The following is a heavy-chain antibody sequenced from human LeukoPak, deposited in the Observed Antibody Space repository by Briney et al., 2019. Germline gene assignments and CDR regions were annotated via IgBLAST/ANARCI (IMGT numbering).Heavy chain of an antibody. CDR1: GGSLSSYY. D-gene: IGHD2-2*01. J-gene: IGHJ4*02. CDR2: IYTSGST. Sequence: PSETLSLTCTVSGGSLSSYYWSWIRQPAGKGLEWIGRIYTSGSTNYNPSLKSRVTMSVDTSKNQFSLKLSSVTAADTAVYYCARGGVVVPAAMRGFDYWGQGTLVTVSS. CDR3: ARGGVVVPAAMRGFDY. V-gene: IGHV4-4*07.